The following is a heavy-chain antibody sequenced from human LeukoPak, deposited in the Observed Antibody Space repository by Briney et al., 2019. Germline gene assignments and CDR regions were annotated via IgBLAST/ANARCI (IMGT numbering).Heavy chain of an antibody. CDR2: ISWNSGSI. Sequence: PGGSLRLSCAASGFTFDDYAMHWVRQAPGKGLEWVSGISWNSGSIGYADSVKGRFTISRDNAKNSLYLQMNSLRAEDTALYYCAIGGNSIGSYFQHWARAPWSPSPQ. J-gene: IGHJ1*01. V-gene: IGHV3-9*01. CDR3: AIGGNSIGSYFQH. CDR1: GFTFDDYA. D-gene: IGHD4-23*01.